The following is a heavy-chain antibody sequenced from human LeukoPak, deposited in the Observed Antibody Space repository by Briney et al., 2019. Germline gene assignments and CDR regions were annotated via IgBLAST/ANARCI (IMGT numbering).Heavy chain of an antibody. V-gene: IGHV3-30*18. CDR2: ISYDESNK. J-gene: IGHJ4*02. D-gene: IGHD6-13*01. CDR1: GFTFSSYG. Sequence: HAGGSLRLSCAASGFTFSSYGMHWVRQAPGKGLEWVAVISYDESNKYYADSVKGRFTISRDNSKNTLYLQMNSLRAEDTAVYYCAKTYEGIAAAGTGFIDYWGQGTLVTVSS. CDR3: AKTYEGIAAAGTGFIDY.